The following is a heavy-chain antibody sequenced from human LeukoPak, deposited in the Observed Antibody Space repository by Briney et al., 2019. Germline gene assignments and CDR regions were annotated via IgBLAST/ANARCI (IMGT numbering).Heavy chain of an antibody. CDR2: IYPGDSDT. CDR3: ARARAGLFHY. J-gene: IGHJ4*02. Sequence: GESLKISCRGAAYSFTNYWIGWVRQMPAKSLEGMVIIYPGDSDTRYNPSFQSQVTISADKSVSTAYLQWSCLKASDTPMYYCARARAGLFHYWRQGTLVGVSS. D-gene: IGHD6-13*01. V-gene: IGHV5-51*01. CDR1: AYSFTNYW.